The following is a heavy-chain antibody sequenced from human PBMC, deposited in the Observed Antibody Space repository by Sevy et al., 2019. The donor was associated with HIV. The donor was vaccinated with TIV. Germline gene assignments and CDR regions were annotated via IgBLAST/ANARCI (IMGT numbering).Heavy chain of an antibody. V-gene: IGHV3-48*03. CDR1: GFTFSSYE. J-gene: IGHJ4*02. CDR3: ARDPYYYDSSGF. Sequence: GGSLRLSCAASGFTFSSYEMNWVRQAPGKGLEWVSYISSSGSTIYYADSVKGRFTISRDKAKNSLYLQMNSLRAEDTAVYYCARDPYYYDSSGFWGQGTLVTVSS. D-gene: IGHD3-22*01. CDR2: ISSSGSTI.